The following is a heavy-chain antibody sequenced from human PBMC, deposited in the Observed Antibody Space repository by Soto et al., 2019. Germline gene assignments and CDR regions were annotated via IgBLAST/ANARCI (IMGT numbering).Heavy chain of an antibody. CDR3: ARQPRILTGYSGHFDY. V-gene: IGHV4-39*01. CDR1: GGSISSSRYY. D-gene: IGHD3-9*01. J-gene: IGHJ4*02. CDR2: IYYSGST. Sequence: PSETLSLTCTVSGGSISSSRYYWGWIRQAPGKGLEWIGSIYYSGSTYYNPSLKSRVTISVDTSKNQFSLKLSSVTAADTAVYYCARQPRILTGYSGHFDYRGQGTLVTVS.